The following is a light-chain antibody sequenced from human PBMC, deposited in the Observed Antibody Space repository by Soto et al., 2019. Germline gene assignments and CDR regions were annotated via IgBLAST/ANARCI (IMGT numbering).Light chain of an antibody. V-gene: IGKV3-20*01. CDR2: GPS. CDR1: QSVSSSY. J-gene: IGKJ4*01. CDR3: QQYDTSPLT. Sequence: DIVLTQSPGTLSLSPGERATLSCRASQSVSSSYLAWYQQKPGQAPRLLIYGPSNRATGIPDRLSGSGSATDFTLTISRLEPEDFAVYYCQQYDTSPLTFGGGTKVDIK.